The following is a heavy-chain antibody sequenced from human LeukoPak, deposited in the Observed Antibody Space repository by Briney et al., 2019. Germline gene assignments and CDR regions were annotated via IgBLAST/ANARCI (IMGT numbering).Heavy chain of an antibody. D-gene: IGHD3-10*01. CDR2: IDWDDDK. V-gene: IGHV2-70*01. J-gene: IGHJ3*02. Sequence: SGPALVKPTQTLTLTCTFSGFSLSTSGVCVSWIRQPPGKALEWLALIDWDDDKYYSTSLKTRLTISKDTSKNQVVLTMTNMDPVDTATYYCARVHSGGGGDAFDIWGQGTMVTVSS. CDR1: GFSLSTSGVC. CDR3: ARVHSGGGGDAFDI.